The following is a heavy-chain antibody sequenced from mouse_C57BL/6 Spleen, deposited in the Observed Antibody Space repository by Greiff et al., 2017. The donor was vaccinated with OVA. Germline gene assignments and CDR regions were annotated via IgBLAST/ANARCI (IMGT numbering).Heavy chain of an antibody. CDR1: GYTFTSYW. V-gene: IGHV1-52*01. CDR3: ARRGQDGYYGY. Sequence: QVQLQQPGAELVRPGSSVKLSCKASGYTFTSYWMHWVKQRPIQGLEWIGNIDPSDSETHYNQKFKDKATLTVDKSSSTAYMQLSSLTSEDSAVYYCARRGQDGYYGYWGQGTTLTVSS. CDR2: IDPSDSET. D-gene: IGHD2-3*01. J-gene: IGHJ2*01.